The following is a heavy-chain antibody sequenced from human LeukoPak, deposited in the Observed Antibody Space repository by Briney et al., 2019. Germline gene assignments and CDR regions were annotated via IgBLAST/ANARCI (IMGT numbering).Heavy chain of an antibody. CDR1: GFTFSNYA. J-gene: IGHJ4*02. V-gene: IGHV3-23*01. CDR2: SSGSGGST. Sequence: GGSLRLSCAAPGFTFSNYAMSWVRQAPGTGLEWVSGSSGSGGSTYYADSVKGRFTISRDNSKNTLYLQMNSLRAEDTAVYYCAKRSPFYFDYWGQGTLVSVSS. CDR3: AKRSPFYFDY.